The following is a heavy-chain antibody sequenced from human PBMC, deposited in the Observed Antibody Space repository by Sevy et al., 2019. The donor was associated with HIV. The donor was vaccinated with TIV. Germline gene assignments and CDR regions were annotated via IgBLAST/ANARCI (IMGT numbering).Heavy chain of an antibody. Sequence: SETLSLTCTVSGGSISSYYWSWIRQPAGKGLEWIGRIYTSGSTNYNPSLKSRVTMSVDTSKNQFSLKLSSVTAADTAVYYCARDGVPWGYSYGYDYWGQRTLVTVSS. V-gene: IGHV4-4*07. CDR2: IYTSGST. D-gene: IGHD5-18*01. CDR1: GGSISSYY. CDR3: ARDGVPWGYSYGYDY. J-gene: IGHJ4*02.